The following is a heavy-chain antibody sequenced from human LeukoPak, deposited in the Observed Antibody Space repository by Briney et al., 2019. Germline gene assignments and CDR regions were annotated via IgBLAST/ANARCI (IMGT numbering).Heavy chain of an antibody. CDR3: ARDAYSSSWGSYYYYYMDV. J-gene: IGHJ6*03. D-gene: IGHD6-13*01. CDR1: GGSISSHY. Sequence: SETLSLACTVSGGSISSHYWSWIRQPAGKGLEWIGRIYTSGSTNYNPSLKSRVTMSVDTSKNQFSLKLSSVTAADTAVYYCARDAYSSSWGSYYYYYMDVWGKGTTVTVSS. V-gene: IGHV4-4*07. CDR2: IYTSGST.